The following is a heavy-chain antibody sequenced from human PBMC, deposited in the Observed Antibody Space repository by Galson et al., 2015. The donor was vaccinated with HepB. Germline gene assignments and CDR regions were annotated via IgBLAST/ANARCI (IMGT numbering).Heavy chain of an antibody. CDR2: INPMFGII. J-gene: IGHJ3*02. V-gene: IGHV1-69*02. CDR1: GGTFNSYS. Sequence: SVKVSCKASGGTFNSYSFIWVRQAPGQGLEWMGRINPMFGIIEYAQNFQGRLTISATGTMDLSSLRSQDTAMYYCATFSSLSSWKSFDTWGQGTMVIVSS. D-gene: IGHD1-1*01. CDR3: ATFSSLSSWKSFDT.